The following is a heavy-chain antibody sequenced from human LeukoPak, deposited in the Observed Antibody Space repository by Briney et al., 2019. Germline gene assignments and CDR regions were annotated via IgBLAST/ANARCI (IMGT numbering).Heavy chain of an antibody. CDR2: IRYDGSNK. D-gene: IGHD4-17*01. CDR3: AKDGGDYDYYDYYMDV. J-gene: IGHJ6*03. V-gene: IGHV3-30*02. CDR1: GYSFSTYG. Sequence: GGSVRLSCAASGYSFSTYGMNWVRQAPGKGLDGVAFIRYDGSNKYYADSVKGRLTITRDNSTNTVYLQMNSLRAEDTAVYYCAKDGGDYDYYDYYMDVWGKGTTVTVS.